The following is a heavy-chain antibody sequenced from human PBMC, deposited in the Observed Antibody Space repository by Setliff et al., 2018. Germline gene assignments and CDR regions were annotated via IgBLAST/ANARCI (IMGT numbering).Heavy chain of an antibody. J-gene: IGHJ3*02. CDR3: VRDAGDGYGVDAYAGGGFDI. CDR1: GASISSGTYY. Sequence: SETLSLTCTVSGASISSGTYYWAWIRQPPGKGLEWIGRIHYRGTTYSNASLASRLTISVDTAKNQFSLKLTSVTAADTAVYYCVRDAGDGYGVDAYAGGGFDIWGQGTMVT. D-gene: IGHD4-17*01. V-gene: IGHV4-39*02. CDR2: IHYRGTT.